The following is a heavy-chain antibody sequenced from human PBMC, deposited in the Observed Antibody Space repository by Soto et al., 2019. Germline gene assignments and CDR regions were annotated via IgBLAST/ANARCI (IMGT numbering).Heavy chain of an antibody. Sequence: GGSLSLSCAASGFTFSSYWMYWVRQAPGKGLVWVSHINSDGSSTTHADSVKGRFTISRDNAKNTLYLQMNILRAEDTAVYYCARDGSAATIDFDYWGQGTLVTVSS. CDR2: INSDGSST. J-gene: IGHJ4*02. V-gene: IGHV3-74*01. CDR3: ARDGSAATIDFDY. D-gene: IGHD5-12*01. CDR1: GFTFSSYW.